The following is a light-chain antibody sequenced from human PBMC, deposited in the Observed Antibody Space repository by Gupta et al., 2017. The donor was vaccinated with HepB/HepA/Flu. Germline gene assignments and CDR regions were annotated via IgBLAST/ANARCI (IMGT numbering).Light chain of an antibody. CDR3: QQRSNWPRYT. Sequence: EIVLTQSPATLPSSPGERATLSCRASQSVSSYLAWYQQKPGQAPRLLIYDASNRATGIPARFSGSGSGTDFTLTISSLEPEDFAVYYCQQRSNWPRYTFGQGTKLEIK. CDR2: DAS. CDR1: QSVSSY. J-gene: IGKJ2*01. V-gene: IGKV3-11*01.